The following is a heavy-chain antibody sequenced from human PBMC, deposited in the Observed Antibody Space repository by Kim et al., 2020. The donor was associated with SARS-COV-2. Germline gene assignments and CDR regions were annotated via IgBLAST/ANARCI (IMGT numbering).Heavy chain of an antibody. D-gene: IGHD6-19*01. CDR3: VKGGIAVAGNFDY. J-gene: IGHJ4*02. Sequence: GGSLRLFCSASGFTFSSYAMHWVRQAPGKGLEYVSAISSNGGSTYYADSVKGRFTISRDNSKNTLYLQMSSLRAEDTAVYYCVKGGIAVAGNFDYWGQGTLVTVSS. CDR1: GFTFSSYA. CDR2: ISSNGGST. V-gene: IGHV3-64D*06.